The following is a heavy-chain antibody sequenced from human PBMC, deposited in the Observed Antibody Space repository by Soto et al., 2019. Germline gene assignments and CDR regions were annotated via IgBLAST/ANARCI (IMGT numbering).Heavy chain of an antibody. Sequence: HITLKESGPTLVKPTQTLTLTCTFSGFSLSTSGVGVGWIRQPPGKALEWLALIYWNYDKRYSPSLKSRLTITKDTSKNQVVLTMTNMDPVDTATYYCAHRRIAVAGPGNWFDPWGQGTLVTVSS. CDR2: IYWNYDK. CDR1: GFSLSTSGVG. CDR3: AHRRIAVAGPGNWFDP. J-gene: IGHJ5*02. V-gene: IGHV2-5*01. D-gene: IGHD6-19*01.